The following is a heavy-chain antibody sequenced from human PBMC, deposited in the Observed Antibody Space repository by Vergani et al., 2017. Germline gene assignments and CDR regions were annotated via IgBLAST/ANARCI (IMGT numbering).Heavy chain of an antibody. V-gene: IGHV4-34*01. CDR3: ARHAYYYDSSGYYFGYYYYYMDV. Sequence: QVQLQQWGAGLLKPSETLSLTCAVYGGSFSGYYWSWIRQPPGKGLEWIGEINHSGSTNYNPSLKSRVTISVATTKNQFSLKLSAVTAADTAVYYCARHAYYYDSSGYYFGYYYYYMDVWGKGATVTVSS. D-gene: IGHD3-22*01. J-gene: IGHJ6*03. CDR1: GGSFSGYY. CDR2: INHSGST.